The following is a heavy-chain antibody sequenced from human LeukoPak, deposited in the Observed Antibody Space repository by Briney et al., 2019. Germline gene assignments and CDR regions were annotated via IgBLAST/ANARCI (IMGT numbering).Heavy chain of an antibody. V-gene: IGHV4-39*01. Sequence: SETLSLXCTVFGGSISSSSYYWGWIRQPPGKGLEWIGSIYYSGSTYYNPSLKSRVTISVDTSKNQFSLKLSSVTAADTAVYYCARQYFGVWGSYAPYYFDYWGQGTLVTVSS. CDR1: GGSISSSSYY. J-gene: IGHJ4*02. CDR3: ARQYFGVWGSYAPYYFDY. CDR2: IYYSGST. D-gene: IGHD3-16*01.